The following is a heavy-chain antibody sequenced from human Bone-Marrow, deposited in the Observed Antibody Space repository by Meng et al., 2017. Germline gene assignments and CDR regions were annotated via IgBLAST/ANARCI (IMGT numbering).Heavy chain of an antibody. CDR3: ARAYSSSWYFGAPFDP. CDR1: GFTFSSYG. J-gene: IGHJ5*02. V-gene: IGHV3-33*01. D-gene: IGHD6-13*01. CDR2: IWYDGSNK. Sequence: GESLKISCAASGFTFSSYGMHWVRQAPGKGLEWVTVIWYDGSNKYYADSVKGRFTISRDNSKNTLYLQMNSLRAEDTAVYYCARAYSSSWYFGAPFDPWGQGTLVTVSS.